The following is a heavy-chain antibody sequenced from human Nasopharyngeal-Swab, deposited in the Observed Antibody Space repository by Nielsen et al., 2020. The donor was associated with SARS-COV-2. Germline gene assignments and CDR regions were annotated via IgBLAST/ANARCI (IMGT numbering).Heavy chain of an antibody. V-gene: IGHV3-21*01. CDR1: GFIFSNYS. CDR2: ISSSSTYI. J-gene: IGHJ3*01. CDR3: ARRYYYDSSDYYPLDY. D-gene: IGHD3-22*01. Sequence: GGSLRLSCAASGFIFSNYSMIWVRQAQGKGLEWVSAISSSSTYIYYADSVKGRFTISRDNAENSLYLHMNSLRADDSAVYYCARRYYYDSSDYYPLDYWGQGTMVTVSS.